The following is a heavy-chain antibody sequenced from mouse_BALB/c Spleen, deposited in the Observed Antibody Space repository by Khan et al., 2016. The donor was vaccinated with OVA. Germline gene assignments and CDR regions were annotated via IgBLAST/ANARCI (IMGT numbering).Heavy chain of an antibody. Sequence: QVQLKESGPGLVQPTQSLSITCTVSGFSLTTYGVHWVRQSPGKGLEWLGVIWSGGNTDYNTAFISRLSISKDNSKSQVFFIMNSLQADDTAIYYCARSSYRYDFTYWGQGTLVTVSA. CDR1: GFSLTTYG. V-gene: IGHV2-4-1*01. D-gene: IGHD2-14*01. J-gene: IGHJ3*01. CDR2: IWSGGNT. CDR3: ARSSYRYDFTY.